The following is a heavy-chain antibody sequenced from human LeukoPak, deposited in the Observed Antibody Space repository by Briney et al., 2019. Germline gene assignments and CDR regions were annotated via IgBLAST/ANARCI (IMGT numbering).Heavy chain of an antibody. Sequence: PGGSLRLSCAASGFIFTDYDLHWVRQPPGKGLEWVSVFGIAGDTYYADSVKGRFTISRDVAKNSLYLQMNNLRAGDTAVYYCVRTNGGTYYDYWGQGNLVTVSS. D-gene: IGHD1-26*01. CDR3: VRTNGGTYYDY. J-gene: IGHJ4*02. CDR1: GFIFTDYD. CDR2: FGIAGDT. V-gene: IGHV3-13*01.